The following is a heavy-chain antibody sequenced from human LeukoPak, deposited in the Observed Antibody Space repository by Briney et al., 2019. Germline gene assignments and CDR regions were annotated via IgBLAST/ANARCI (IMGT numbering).Heavy chain of an antibody. V-gene: IGHV4-59*08. D-gene: IGHD1-26*01. CDR1: GGSFRSYY. J-gene: IGHJ4*02. CDR3: ARLASGSYGPLTPFDY. CDR2: IYYSGST. Sequence: SETLSLTCSVSGGSFRSYYWSWIRQSPGKVLEWLGDIYYSGSTNYNPSLKSRVTISVDTSKNQFSLRLSSVTAADTAVYYSARLASGSYGPLTPFDYWGQGTLVTVSS.